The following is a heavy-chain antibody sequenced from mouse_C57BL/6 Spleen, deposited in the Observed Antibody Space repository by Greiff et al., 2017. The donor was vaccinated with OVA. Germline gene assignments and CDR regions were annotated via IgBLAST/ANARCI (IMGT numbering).Heavy chain of an antibody. J-gene: IGHJ3*01. Sequence: EVMLVESGGGLVKPGGSLKLSCAASGFTFSSYAMSWVRQTPGKRLEWVATISDGGSYTYYPDNVKGRFTISRDNAKNNLYLQMSHLKSEDTAMYYCARGGTGTWFAYWGQGTLVTVSA. CDR3: ARGGTGTWFAY. D-gene: IGHD4-1*01. V-gene: IGHV5-4*03. CDR2: ISDGGSYT. CDR1: GFTFSSYA.